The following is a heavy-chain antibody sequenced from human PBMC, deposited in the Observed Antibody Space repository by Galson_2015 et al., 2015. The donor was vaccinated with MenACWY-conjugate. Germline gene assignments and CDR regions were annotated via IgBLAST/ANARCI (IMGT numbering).Heavy chain of an antibody. Sequence: SLRLSCAASGFTFSTFGMSWVRQAPGQGLEWVSAISTSGGRTYYADSVRGRFTISRDNADNILYLQMNSLRVADTAVYYCAKASLGVTIGEVFAFDSWGQGTMITVSS. D-gene: IGHD3-3*01. J-gene: IGHJ3*01. CDR1: GFTFSTFG. CDR2: ISTSGGRT. V-gene: IGHV3-23*01. CDR3: AKASLGVTIGEVFAFDS.